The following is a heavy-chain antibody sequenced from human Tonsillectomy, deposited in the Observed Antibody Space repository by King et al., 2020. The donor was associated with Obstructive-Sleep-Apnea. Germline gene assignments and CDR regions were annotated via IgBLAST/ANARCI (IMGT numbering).Heavy chain of an antibody. CDR2: MNPNSGNT. CDR1: GYTFTSHD. V-gene: IGHV1-8*01. Sequence: VQLVQSGAEVKKPGASVKVSCKASGYTFTSHDINWVRQATGQGLEWMGWMNPNSGNTDYAQKFQGRVTMTRNTSISTAYMELSRLSSEDTAVYYCARGSDYYDSSGYHSPHVVYAFDIWGQGTMVTVSS. J-gene: IGHJ3*02. D-gene: IGHD3-22*01. CDR3: ARGSDYYDSSGYHSPHVVYAFDI.